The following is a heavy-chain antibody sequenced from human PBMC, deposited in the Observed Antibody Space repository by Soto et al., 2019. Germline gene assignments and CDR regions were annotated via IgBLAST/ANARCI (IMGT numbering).Heavy chain of an antibody. J-gene: IGHJ6*02. D-gene: IGHD3-10*01. CDR3: ARGYYYGSGSHDYYYYYGMDV. CDR2: IYYSGST. Sequence: PSETLSLTCTVSGGSISSYYWSWIRQPPGKGLEWIGYIYYSGSTNYNPSLKSRVTISVDTSKNQFSLKLSFVTAADTAVYYCARGYYYGSGSHDYYYYYGMDVWGQGTTVTVSS. CDR1: GGSISSYY. V-gene: IGHV4-59*01.